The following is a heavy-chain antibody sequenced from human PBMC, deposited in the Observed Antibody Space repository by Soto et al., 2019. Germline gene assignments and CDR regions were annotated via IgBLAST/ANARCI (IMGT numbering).Heavy chain of an antibody. V-gene: IGHV3-21*01. J-gene: IGHJ4*02. CDR1: GFTFSSYS. D-gene: IGHD3-3*01. Sequence: EVQLVESGGGLVQPGGSLRLSCAASGFTFSSYSMNWVRQAPGKGLEWVSSISSSSSYIYYADSVKGRFTISRDNAKNSLYLQMNSLRAEDTAVYYCARGLRFLEWLLGFDYWGQGTLVTVSS. CDR2: ISSSSSYI. CDR3: ARGLRFLEWLLGFDY.